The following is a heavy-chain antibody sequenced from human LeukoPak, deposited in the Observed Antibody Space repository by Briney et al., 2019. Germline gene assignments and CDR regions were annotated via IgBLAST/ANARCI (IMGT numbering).Heavy chain of an antibody. CDR1: GYTFTSYG. Sequence: GASVKVSCKASGYTFTSYGISWVRQAPGQGLEWMGWISAYNGNTNYAQKLQGRVTMTTDTSTSTAYMELRSLRSDDTAVYYCARVVGATTQNCFDYWGQGTLVTVSS. CDR3: ARVVGATTQNCFDY. J-gene: IGHJ4*02. V-gene: IGHV1-18*01. CDR2: ISAYNGNT. D-gene: IGHD1-26*01.